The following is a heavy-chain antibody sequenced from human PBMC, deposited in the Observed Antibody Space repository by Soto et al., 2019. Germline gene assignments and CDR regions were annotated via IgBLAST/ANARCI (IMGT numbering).Heavy chain of an antibody. CDR3: ARVLVPYDSIAVAGTSFWFDP. Sequence: PSQTLSLTCAISGDSVSSNSAAWNWIRQSPSRGLEWLGRTYYRSKWYNDYAVSVKSRITINPDTSKNQFSLQLNSVTPEDTAVYYCARVLVPYDSIAVAGTSFWFDPWGQGTLVTVSS. CDR1: GDSVSSNSAA. J-gene: IGHJ5*02. D-gene: IGHD6-19*01. CDR2: TYYRSKWYN. V-gene: IGHV6-1*01.